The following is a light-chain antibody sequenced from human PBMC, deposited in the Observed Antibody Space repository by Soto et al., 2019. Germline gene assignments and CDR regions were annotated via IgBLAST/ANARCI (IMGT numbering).Light chain of an antibody. V-gene: IGKV1D-13*01. CDR2: YAS. J-gene: IGKJ2*01. CDR3: QQFNNYLVT. Sequence: AIQLTQSPSSLSASVGDRVTITCRASQGISSALAWYQQKPGKAPKLLIYYASSLESGVPSRFSGSGSGTDFTLTISSLQPEDFATYYCQQFNNYLVTFGQGTKLEIK. CDR1: QGISSA.